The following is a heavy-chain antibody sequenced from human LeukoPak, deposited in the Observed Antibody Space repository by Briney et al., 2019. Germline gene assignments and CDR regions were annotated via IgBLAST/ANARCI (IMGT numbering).Heavy chain of an antibody. Sequence: PGGSLRLSCAASGFTFSSYAMSWVRQAPGKGLEWVPAISGSGGSTYYADSVKGRFTISRDNSKNTLYLQMNSLRAEDTAVYYCASPPPYYCSSTSCYFDYWGQGTLVTVSS. CDR1: GFTFSSYA. J-gene: IGHJ4*02. V-gene: IGHV3-23*01. D-gene: IGHD2-2*01. CDR3: ASPPPYYCSSTSCYFDY. CDR2: ISGSGGST.